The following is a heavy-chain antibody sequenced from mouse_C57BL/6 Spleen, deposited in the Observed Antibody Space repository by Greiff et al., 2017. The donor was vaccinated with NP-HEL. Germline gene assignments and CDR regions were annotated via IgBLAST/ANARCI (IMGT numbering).Heavy chain of an antibody. J-gene: IGHJ3*01. CDR3: AIYGSSYDWFAY. V-gene: IGHV1-61*01. D-gene: IGHD1-1*01. CDR2: IYPSDSET. CDR1: GYTFTSYW. Sequence: QVHVKQPGAELVRPGSSVKLSCKASGYTFTSYWMDWVKQRPGQGLEWIGNIYPSDSETHYNQKFKDKATLTVDKSSSTAYMQLSSLTSEDSAVYYCAIYGSSYDWFAYWGQGTLVTVSA.